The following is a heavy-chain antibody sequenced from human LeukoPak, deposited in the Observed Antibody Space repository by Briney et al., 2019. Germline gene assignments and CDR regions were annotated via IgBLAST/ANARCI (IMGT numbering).Heavy chain of an antibody. J-gene: IGHJ4*02. CDR3: ARAFSVADF. Sequence: SETLSLTCTVSGGSISSYYWSWVRQPPGKGLEWIGYIYYSGSTNYNPSLKRRVPISVDTSKNQFSLKLSSVTAADTAVYYCARAFSVADFWGQGTLVTVSS. V-gene: IGHV4-59*01. CDR2: IYYSGST. D-gene: IGHD3-3*02. CDR1: GGSISSYY.